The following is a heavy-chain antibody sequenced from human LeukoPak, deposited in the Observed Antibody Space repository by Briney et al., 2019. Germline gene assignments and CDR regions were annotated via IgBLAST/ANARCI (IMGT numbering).Heavy chain of an antibody. Sequence: GASVKVSCKASGYTFTSYYMHWVRQAPGQGLEWMGIINPSGGSTSYAQKFQGRVTMARNTSISTAYMELSSLRSEDTAVYYCARGHYYGSGSYSPEHDYWGQGTLVTVSS. CDR3: ARGHYYGSGSYSPEHDY. CDR2: INPSGGST. V-gene: IGHV1-46*01. D-gene: IGHD3-10*01. CDR1: GYTFTSYY. J-gene: IGHJ4*02.